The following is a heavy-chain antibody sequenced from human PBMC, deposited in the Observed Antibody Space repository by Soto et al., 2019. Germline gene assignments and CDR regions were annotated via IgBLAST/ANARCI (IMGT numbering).Heavy chain of an antibody. CDR2: FYYSGST. D-gene: IGHD3-3*01. CDR1: GGSISSGDYY. Sequence: PSETLSLTCTVSGGSISSGDYYWSWIRQHPGKGLEWIGNFYYSGSTYYNPSLKSRITISVDTSKNQFSLKLSSVTAADTAVYYCARGSPDFWSGYGYYYYGMDVWGQGTTVTV. V-gene: IGHV4-31*03. CDR3: ARGSPDFWSGYGYYYYGMDV. J-gene: IGHJ6*02.